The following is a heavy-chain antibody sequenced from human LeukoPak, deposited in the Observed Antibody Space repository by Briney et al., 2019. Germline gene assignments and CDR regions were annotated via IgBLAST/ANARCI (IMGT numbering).Heavy chain of an antibody. J-gene: IGHJ4*02. V-gene: IGHV1-18*03. D-gene: IGHD3-22*01. CDR1: GYTFTSYG. CDR3: ARVNYYDSSGCFDY. CDR2: ISAYNGNT. Sequence: ASVKVSRKASGYTFTSYGISWVRQAPAPGLEWMGWISAYNGNTNYAQKLQGRVTMTTDTSTSTAYMELRSLRSDDMAVYYCARVNYYDSSGCFDYWGQGTLVTVSS.